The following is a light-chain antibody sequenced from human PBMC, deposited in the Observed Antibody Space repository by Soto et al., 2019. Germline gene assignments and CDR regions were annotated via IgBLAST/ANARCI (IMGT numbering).Light chain of an antibody. CDR2: RNN. J-gene: IGLJ7*01. Sequence: QSVLTQPPSASGTPGQRVTISCSGSSSNIGSNYVYWYQQRPGTAPKLLIYRNNRRPSGVPDRFSGSKSGTSASLAISVLRSEDEADYYCAAWDDSLSGPVFGGGTQLTVL. V-gene: IGLV1-47*01. CDR3: AAWDDSLSGPV. CDR1: SSNIGSNY.